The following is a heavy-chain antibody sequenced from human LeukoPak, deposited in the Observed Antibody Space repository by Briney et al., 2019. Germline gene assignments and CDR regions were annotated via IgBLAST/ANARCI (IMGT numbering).Heavy chain of an antibody. D-gene: IGHD1-26*01. CDR3: ARGAAGRRVGYFDY. J-gene: IGHJ4*02. CDR1: GFTFSSYA. V-gene: IGHV3-23*03. Sequence: GGSLRLSCAASGFTFSSYAMSWVRQAPGKGLEWVSVIYSGGTIYYADSVKGRFTISRDNAKNSLYLQMNSLRAEDTAVYYCARGAAGRRVGYFDYWGQGTLVTVSS. CDR2: IYSGGTI.